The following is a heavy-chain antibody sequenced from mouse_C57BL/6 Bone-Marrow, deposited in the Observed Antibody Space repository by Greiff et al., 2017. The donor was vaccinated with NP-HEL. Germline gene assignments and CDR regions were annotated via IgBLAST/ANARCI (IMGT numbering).Heavy chain of an antibody. CDR2: IYPSDSET. D-gene: IGHD1-1*01. Sequence: QVQLQQPGAELVRPGSSVKLSCKASGYTFTSYWMDWVKQRPGQGLEWIGNIYPSDSETHYNQKFKDKATLTVDKSSSTAYMQLSSLTSEDSAVYYCARSGSSYLDDWGKGTTLTVSS. CDR3: ARSGSSYLDD. CDR1: GYTFTSYW. J-gene: IGHJ2*01. V-gene: IGHV1-61*01.